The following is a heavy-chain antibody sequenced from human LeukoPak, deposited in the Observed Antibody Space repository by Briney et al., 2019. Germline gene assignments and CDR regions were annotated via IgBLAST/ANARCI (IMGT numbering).Heavy chain of an antibody. J-gene: IGHJ4*02. CDR3: ARHAPLVRGVIYYFDH. Sequence: GESLKISCKGSGYSFTSNWIGWVRQMPGKGLEWMGIIYPGDSDTGYSPSFQGQVTISADKPISTAYLQWSSLKASDTAMYYCARHAPLVRGVIYYFDHWGQGTLVTVSS. CDR2: IYPGDSDT. CDR1: GYSFTSNW. D-gene: IGHD3-10*01. V-gene: IGHV5-51*01.